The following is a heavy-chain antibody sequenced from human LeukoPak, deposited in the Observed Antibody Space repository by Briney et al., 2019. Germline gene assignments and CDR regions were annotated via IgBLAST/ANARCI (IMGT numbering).Heavy chain of an antibody. CDR1: GGSFSGYY. CDR2: INHSGST. CDR3: ARGFTAYFDY. Sequence: SETLSLTCAVYGGSFSGYYWSWIRQPPGKGPEWIGEINHSGSTNYNPSLKSRVTISVDTSKNQFSLKLSSVTAADTAVYYCARGFTAYFDYWGQGTLVTVSS. V-gene: IGHV4-34*01. D-gene: IGHD3-16*01. J-gene: IGHJ4*02.